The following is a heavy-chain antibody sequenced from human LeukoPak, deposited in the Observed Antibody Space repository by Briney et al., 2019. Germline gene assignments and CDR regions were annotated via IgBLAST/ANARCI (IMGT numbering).Heavy chain of an antibody. CDR1: GFTFSSCA. V-gene: IGHV3-23*01. CDR3: AATPRDDILTVVFDF. D-gene: IGHD3-9*01. CDR2: ISGSGDTT. Sequence: PGGTLRLSCAASGFTFSSCAMSWVRQAPGKGLEWVSSISGSGDTTDYADSVKGRFTISRDNSKSTLFLQMNSLRPKDTAVYYCAATPRDDILTVVFDFWGQGTLVTVSS. J-gene: IGHJ4*02.